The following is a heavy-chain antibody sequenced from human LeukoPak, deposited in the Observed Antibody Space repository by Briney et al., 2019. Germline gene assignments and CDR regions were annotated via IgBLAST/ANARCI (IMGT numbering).Heavy chain of an antibody. D-gene: IGHD2-2*01. CDR2: IYPGDSDT. CDR1: GYSFNSYW. CDR3: ARHLTVVGSYYYYYMDV. J-gene: IGHJ6*03. V-gene: IGHV5-51*01. Sequence: GESLKISXKGSGYSFNSYWIGWVRQMPGKGLEWMGIIYPGDSDTRYSPSFQGQVTISADKSISTAYLQWSSLKASDTAMYYCARHLTVVGSYYYYYMDVWGKGTTVTVSS.